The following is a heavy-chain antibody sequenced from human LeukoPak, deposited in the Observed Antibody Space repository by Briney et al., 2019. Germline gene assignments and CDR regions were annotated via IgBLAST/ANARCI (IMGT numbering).Heavy chain of an antibody. CDR3: ARVRATFRLGIAAAGTGVVLFDY. J-gene: IGHJ4*02. CDR2: IKQDGSEK. V-gene: IGHV3-7*01. Sequence: GGSLRLSCAASGFTFSSYWMSWVRQAPGKGLEWVANIKQDGSEKYYVDSVKGRFTISRDNAKNSLYLQMNSLRAEDTAVYYCARVRATFRLGIAAAGTGVVLFDYWGQGTLVTVSS. D-gene: IGHD6-13*01. CDR1: GFTFSSYW.